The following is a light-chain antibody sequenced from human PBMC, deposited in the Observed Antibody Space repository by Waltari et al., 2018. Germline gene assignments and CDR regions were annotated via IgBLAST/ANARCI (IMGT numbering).Light chain of an antibody. CDR3: QSADNSGTPVV. Sequence: SYDLTQPPSVSVSPGQPARITCSGNTLQKQFAYCYQQKPGQAPVLMIYKYSERPSGIPERFSGSSSGTTVMLTISGVQAEDESDYYCQSADNSGTPVVFGGGTKLTVL. CDR2: KYS. V-gene: IGLV3-25*03. CDR1: TLQKQF. J-gene: IGLJ2*01.